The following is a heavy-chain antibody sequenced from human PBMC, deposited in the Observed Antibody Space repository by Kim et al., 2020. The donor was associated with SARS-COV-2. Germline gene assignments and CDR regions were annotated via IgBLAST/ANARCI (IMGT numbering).Heavy chain of an antibody. D-gene: IGHD6-13*01. J-gene: IGHJ5*02. CDR1: GYTFTSYD. CDR3: ARGRIAAAGEYWFDA. V-gene: IGHV1-8*02. Sequence: ASVKVSCKASGYTFTSYDINWVRQATGQGLEWMGWMNPNSGKTGYAQKFQGRVTMTRNTSISTAYMELSSLRSEDTAVYYCARGRIAAAGEYWFDAWGQGTLVTVSS. CDR2: MNPNSGKT.